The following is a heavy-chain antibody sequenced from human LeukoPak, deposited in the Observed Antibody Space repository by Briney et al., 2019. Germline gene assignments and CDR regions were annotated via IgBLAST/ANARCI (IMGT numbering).Heavy chain of an antibody. Sequence: GGSLRLSCAASGFTFNTYSMNWVRQAPGKGLEWISYIGGGGVLTYADSVKGRFTISRDSARNSLYLQMNSLRDDDTAVYYCARDKNWAFDYWGQGILVTVSS. CDR3: ARDKNWAFDY. CDR1: GFTFNTYS. CDR2: IGGGGVL. D-gene: IGHD7-27*01. V-gene: IGHV3-69-1*01. J-gene: IGHJ4*02.